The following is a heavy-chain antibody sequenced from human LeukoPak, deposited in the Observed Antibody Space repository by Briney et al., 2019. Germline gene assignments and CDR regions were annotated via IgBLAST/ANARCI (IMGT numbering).Heavy chain of an antibody. CDR3: ARDPPEEAAHDHGDYGRTGYPVYFDY. CDR2: ISAYNGNT. V-gene: IGHV1-18*01. Sequence: GASVKVSCKASGYTFTSYGISWVRQAPGQGLEWMGWISAYNGNTNYAQKLQGRVTMTTDTSTSTAYMELRSLRSDDTAVYYCARDPPEEAAHDHGDYGRTGYPVYFDYWGQGTLVTVSS. J-gene: IGHJ4*02. CDR1: GYTFTSYG. D-gene: IGHD4-17*01.